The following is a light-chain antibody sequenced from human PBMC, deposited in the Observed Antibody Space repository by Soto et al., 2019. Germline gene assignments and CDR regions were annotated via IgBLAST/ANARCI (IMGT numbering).Light chain of an antibody. Sequence: VMTQSPDTLSASPWEIVSLSCRASQSVNHNLAWYHQKPGQAPRLLVYDKSSRAPGVPARFSGSGTGTDFTLTISSLEPEDFAVYYCQQRSNWLFGPGTKVDIK. CDR2: DKS. J-gene: IGKJ3*01. V-gene: IGKV3-11*01. CDR1: QSVNHN. CDR3: QQRSNWL.